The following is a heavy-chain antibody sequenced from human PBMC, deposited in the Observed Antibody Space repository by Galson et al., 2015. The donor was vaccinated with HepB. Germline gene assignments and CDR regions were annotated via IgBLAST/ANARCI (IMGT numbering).Heavy chain of an antibody. CDR1: GYSFRNYW. CDR2: IYPGDSET. D-gene: IGHD2-2*01. Sequence: KVSCKASGYSFRNYWIGWVRQMPGKGLECMGIIYPGDSETRYSPSFQGQVTLSADKSTNTACLQWSSLKASDTAMYYCARLGHEGYHYYGMDVWGQGTTVTVSS. J-gene: IGHJ6*02. V-gene: IGHV5-51*01. CDR3: ARLGHEGYHYYGMDV.